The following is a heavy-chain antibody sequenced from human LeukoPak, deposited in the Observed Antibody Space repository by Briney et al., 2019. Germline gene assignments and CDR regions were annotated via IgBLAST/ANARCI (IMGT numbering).Heavy chain of an antibody. CDR3: ARGPTSGQAFDY. CDR2: INWNGVST. Sequence: RPGGSLRLSCAASGFTFDDYGMTWVRQAPGKGLEWVSGINWNGVSTAYADSVKGRFTISRDNAKNSVYLQMDSLRAEDTAVYYCARGPTSGQAFDYWGQGTLVSVSS. J-gene: IGHJ4*02. D-gene: IGHD3-3*01. CDR1: GFTFDDYG. V-gene: IGHV3-20*04.